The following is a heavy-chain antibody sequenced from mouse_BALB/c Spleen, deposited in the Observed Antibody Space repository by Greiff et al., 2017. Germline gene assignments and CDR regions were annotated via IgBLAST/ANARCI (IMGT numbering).Heavy chain of an antibody. CDR3: ARYGNYLDY. CDR1: GFTFSDYY. J-gene: IGHJ2*01. V-gene: IGHV5-4*02. Sequence: DVKLVESGGGLVKPGGSLKLSCAASGFTFSDYYMYWVRQTPEKRLEWVATISDGGSYTYYPDSVKGRFTISRDNAKNNLYLQMSSLKSEDTAMYYCARYGNYLDYWGQGTTLTVSS. CDR2: ISDGGSYT. D-gene: IGHD2-1*01.